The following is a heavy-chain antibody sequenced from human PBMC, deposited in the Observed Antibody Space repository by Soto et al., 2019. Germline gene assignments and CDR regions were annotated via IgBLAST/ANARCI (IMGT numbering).Heavy chain of an antibody. J-gene: IGHJ4*02. V-gene: IGHV1-69*13. CDR3: ARARRAAPFSRGYVY. CDR1: GGTFSSYA. Sequence: ASVKVSCKASGGTFSSYAISWVRQAPGQGLEWMGGIIPIFGTANYAQKFQGRVTITADESTSTAYMELSSLRSEDTAVYYCARARRAAPFSRGYVYWGQGSLVAVSS. CDR2: IIPIFGTA. D-gene: IGHD6-6*01.